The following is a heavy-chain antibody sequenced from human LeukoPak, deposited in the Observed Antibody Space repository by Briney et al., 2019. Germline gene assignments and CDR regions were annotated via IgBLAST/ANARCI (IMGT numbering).Heavy chain of an antibody. Sequence: SETLSLTCTVSGGSISSSSYYWGWVRQPPGKGLEWIGYIYYSGSTNYNPSLKSRVTISVDTSKNQFSLKLSSVTAADTAVYYCARHLGAEQTDFDYWGQGTLVTVSS. CDR2: IYYSGST. V-gene: IGHV4-61*05. J-gene: IGHJ4*02. D-gene: IGHD1-26*01. CDR1: GGSISSSSYY. CDR3: ARHLGAEQTDFDY.